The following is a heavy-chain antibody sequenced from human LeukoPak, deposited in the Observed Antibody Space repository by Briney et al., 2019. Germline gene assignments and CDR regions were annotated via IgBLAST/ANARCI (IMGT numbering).Heavy chain of an antibody. D-gene: IGHD1-26*01. CDR3: ARSGYSGSYYSSGRLSY. CDR2: ISYDGSNK. Sequence: GGSLRLSCAASGFTFSSYAMHWVRQAPGKGLEWVAVISYDGSNKYYADSVKGRFTISRDNSKNTLYLQMNSLRAEDTAVYYCARSGYSGSYYSSGRLSYWGQGTLVTVSS. J-gene: IGHJ4*02. V-gene: IGHV3-30-3*01. CDR1: GFTFSSYA.